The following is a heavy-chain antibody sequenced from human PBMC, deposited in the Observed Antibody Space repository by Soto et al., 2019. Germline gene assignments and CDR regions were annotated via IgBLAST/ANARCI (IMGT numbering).Heavy chain of an antibody. CDR2: INHSGST. Sequence: SETLSLTCAVYGGSFSGYYWSWIRQPPGKGLEWIGEINHSGSTNYNPSLKSRVTISVDTSKNQFSLKLSSVTAADTAVYYCAREAPFGYCTNGVCYGRKRNYYFDYWGQGTLVTVSS. CDR3: AREAPFGYCTNGVCYGRKRNYYFDY. CDR1: GGSFSGYY. V-gene: IGHV4-34*01. D-gene: IGHD2-8*01. J-gene: IGHJ4*02.